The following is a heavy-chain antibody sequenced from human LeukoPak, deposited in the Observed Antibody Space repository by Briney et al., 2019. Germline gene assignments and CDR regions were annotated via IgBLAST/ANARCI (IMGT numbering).Heavy chain of an antibody. CDR1: GGSISSYY. D-gene: IGHD3-22*01. J-gene: IGHJ5*02. CDR3: ASSYYYDSSGYYPPGWFDP. V-gene: IGHV4-59*12. Sequence: PSETLSLTCTVSGGSISSYYWSWIRQPPGKGLEWIGYIYYSGSTNYNPSLKSRVTISVDTSKNQFSLKLSSVTAADTAVYYCASSYYYDSSGYYPPGWFDPWGQGTLVTVSS. CDR2: IYYSGST.